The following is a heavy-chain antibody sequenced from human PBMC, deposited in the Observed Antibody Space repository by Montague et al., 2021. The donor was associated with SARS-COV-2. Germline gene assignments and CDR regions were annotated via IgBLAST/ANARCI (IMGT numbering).Heavy chain of an antibody. Sequence: SLRLSCAASGFTFSSYSMNWVRQAPGKGLGWVSSISSSSSYIYCADSVKGRYTISRDNAKNSLYLQMNSLRAEDTAVYFCARERTVVIITGYYYYGVDVWGQGTTVTVPS. D-gene: IGHD3-10*01. CDR1: GFTFSSYS. J-gene: IGHJ6*02. CDR3: ARERTVVIITGYYYYGVDV. CDR2: ISSSSSYI. V-gene: IGHV3-21*01.